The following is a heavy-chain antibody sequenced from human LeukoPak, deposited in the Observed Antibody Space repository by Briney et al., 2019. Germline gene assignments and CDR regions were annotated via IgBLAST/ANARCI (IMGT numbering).Heavy chain of an antibody. CDR1: RASISIYS. V-gene: IGHV4-59*03. Sequence: PSETLSLTCTVSRASISIYSWSWIRQPPGQGLEWLGYIYYSGSPNYNPSLKNRVTMSIDTSRNQFSLKVYSVTAADTAVYYCAKSNRYCDTASCYEAFDIWGQGTMVTVSS. CDR2: IYYSGSP. J-gene: IGHJ3*02. D-gene: IGHD2-2*01. CDR3: AKSNRYCDTASCYEAFDI.